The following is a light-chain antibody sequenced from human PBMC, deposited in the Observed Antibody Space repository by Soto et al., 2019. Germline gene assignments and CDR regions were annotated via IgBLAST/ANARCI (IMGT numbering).Light chain of an antibody. Sequence: DIQMTQSPSSLSASVGDRVTITCRASQSISSYLNWYQQKPGKAPKLLIYAASSLQSGGPSRFSGSGSGTEFTLTISSLQPEDFATYYCQQSYSTPQTFCQGTKVEIK. CDR1: QSISSY. J-gene: IGKJ1*01. CDR3: QQSYSTPQT. V-gene: IGKV1-39*01. CDR2: AAS.